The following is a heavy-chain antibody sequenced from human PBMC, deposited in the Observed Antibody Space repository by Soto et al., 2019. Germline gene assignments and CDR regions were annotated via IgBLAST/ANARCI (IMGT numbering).Heavy chain of an antibody. Sequence: GGSLRLSCLASGFTFSDFAMTWVRHVPGRGLEWVASLDGAGGSTYYAESVRGRFSISRDNSQNTLFLQMKRLTVDDTAIYYCAAPRDEYGSGVSWFTYGMDXWGQGNTVTV. CDR2: LDGAGGST. CDR3: AAPRDEYGSGVSWFTYGMDX. J-gene: IGHJ6*02. CDR1: GFTFSDFA. V-gene: IGHV3-23*01. D-gene: IGHD3-10*01.